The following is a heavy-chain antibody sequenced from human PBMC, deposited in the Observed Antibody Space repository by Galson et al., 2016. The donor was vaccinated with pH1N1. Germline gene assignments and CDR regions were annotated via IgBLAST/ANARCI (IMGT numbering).Heavy chain of an antibody. V-gene: IGHV1-69*13. CDR2: IIPLFNTA. CDR3: AREDYYDTDLSDWYFDL. CDR1: GGTFGSYG. Sequence: SVKVSCKASGGTFGSYGINWVRQAPGQELEWMGGIIPLFNTAKYAQNFQGKVPITADESTTTAYMELSSLRSADTAVYFCAREDYYDTDLSDWYFDLGGRGTLLTVSS. J-gene: IGHJ2*01. D-gene: IGHD3-22*01.